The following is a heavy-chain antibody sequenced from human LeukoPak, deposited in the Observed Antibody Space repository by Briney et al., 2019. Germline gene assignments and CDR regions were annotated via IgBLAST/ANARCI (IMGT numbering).Heavy chain of an antibody. D-gene: IGHD2-2*01. Sequence: VKVSCKASGGTFSSYAISWVRQAPGQGLEWMGGIIPIFGTANYAQKFQGRVTITADESTSTAYMELSSLRSEDTAVYYCASAYQLQGYYYYYMDVWGKGTTVTISS. CDR2: IIPIFGTA. CDR3: ASAYQLQGYYYYYMDV. CDR1: GGTFSSYA. V-gene: IGHV1-69*13. J-gene: IGHJ6*03.